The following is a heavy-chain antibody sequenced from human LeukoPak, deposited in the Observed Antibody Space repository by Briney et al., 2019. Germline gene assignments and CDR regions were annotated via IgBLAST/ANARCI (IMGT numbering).Heavy chain of an antibody. CDR2: LIGSAT. J-gene: IGHJ4*02. CDR3: ATETGSSSWYY. D-gene: IGHD6-13*01. V-gene: IGHV1-46*01. Sequence: WASVKVSCKASGYPFSSYNIHWVRQAPGQGLEWVGLIGSATSLPQKFRGRVTGTRDTSTNTAFMELRSLRFEDTAVYYCATETGSSSWYYWGQGTLVTVSS. CDR1: GYPFSSYN.